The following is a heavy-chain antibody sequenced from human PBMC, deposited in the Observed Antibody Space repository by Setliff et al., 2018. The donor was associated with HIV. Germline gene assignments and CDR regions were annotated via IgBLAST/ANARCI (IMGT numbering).Heavy chain of an antibody. D-gene: IGHD6-19*01. Sequence: SVKVSCKASGYTFSAYYIHWVRQAPGQGLEWMGWIIFIFGTANYAQKFRGRVTITADKSTSTAYMELSSLRSEDTAVYYCARGPANGWSGHWGQGTMVTVSS. CDR1: GYTFSAYY. V-gene: IGHV1-69*06. J-gene: IGHJ4*02. CDR3: ARGPANGWSGH. CDR2: IIFIFGTA.